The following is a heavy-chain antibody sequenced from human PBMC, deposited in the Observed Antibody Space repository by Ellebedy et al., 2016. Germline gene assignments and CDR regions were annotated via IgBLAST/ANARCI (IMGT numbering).Heavy chain of an antibody. CDR3: ARAEWGTRPNSYYYYMDV. CDR1: GFTFSDYY. Sequence: GGSLRLXCAASGFTFSDYYMSWIRQTPGKGLEWVSCISGSGNIIYYADSVGGRFTVSRDNARNSLYLQMNSLRAEHTGVYYCARAEWGTRPNSYYYYMDVWGKGTTVTVSS. CDR2: ISGSGNII. V-gene: IGHV3-11*01. D-gene: IGHD6-6*01. J-gene: IGHJ6*03.